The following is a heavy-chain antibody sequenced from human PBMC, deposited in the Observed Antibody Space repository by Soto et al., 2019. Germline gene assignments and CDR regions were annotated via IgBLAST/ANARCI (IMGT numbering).Heavy chain of an antibody. CDR2: IIPIFGTA. CDR1: GCTFSSYA. CDR3: AREGSLRFLEWRPDYYYYGMDV. V-gene: IGHV1-69*13. D-gene: IGHD3-3*01. Sequence: AAVKVSCKASGCTFSSYAISWVRPAPGQGLEWMGGIIPIFGTANYAQKFQGRVTITADESTSTAYMELSSLRSEDTAVYYCAREGSLRFLEWRPDYYYYGMDVWGQGTTVTVSS. J-gene: IGHJ6*02.